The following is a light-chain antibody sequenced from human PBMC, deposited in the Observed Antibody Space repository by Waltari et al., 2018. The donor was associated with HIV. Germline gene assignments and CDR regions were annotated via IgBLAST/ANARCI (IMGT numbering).Light chain of an antibody. V-gene: IGLV10-54*04. CDR3: SAWDSSLSAVV. Sequence: QAGLTQPPSVSTGLRQTATLTCTGNSNTVGNQGAPWLQQHQGHPPKLLFYRNNNRPSGISERFSASRSGNTASLTITGLQPEDEADYFCSAWDSSLSAVVFGGGTTLTVL. CDR2: RNN. CDR1: SNTVGNQG. J-gene: IGLJ2*01.